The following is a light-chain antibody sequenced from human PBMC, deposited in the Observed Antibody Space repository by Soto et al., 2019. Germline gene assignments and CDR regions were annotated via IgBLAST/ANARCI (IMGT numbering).Light chain of an antibody. Sequence: DIQMTQSPSSLSASVGDRVTITCRASQDIRHDLRWYQQKPGEAPKRLIYTTSTLERTVPSSFSGSGSGTEFTLTISSLQPEDFATYFCLQDYTYPLTFGGGTKVEIK. CDR1: QDIRHD. CDR3: LQDYTYPLT. J-gene: IGKJ4*01. V-gene: IGKV1-17*01. CDR2: TTS.